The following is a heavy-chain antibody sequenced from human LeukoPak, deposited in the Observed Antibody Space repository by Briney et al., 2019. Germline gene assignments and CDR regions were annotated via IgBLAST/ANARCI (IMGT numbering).Heavy chain of an antibody. D-gene: IGHD4-23*01. J-gene: IGHJ3*02. CDR1: GGTFSSYA. CDR3: ARGGNRRGYDAFDI. V-gene: IGHV1-2*06. Sequence: ASVKVSCKASGGTFSSYAISWVRQAPGQGLEWMGRINPNSGGTNYAQKFQGRVTMTRDTSISTAYMELSRLRSDDTAVYYCARGGNRRGYDAFDIWGQGTMVTVSS. CDR2: INPNSGGT.